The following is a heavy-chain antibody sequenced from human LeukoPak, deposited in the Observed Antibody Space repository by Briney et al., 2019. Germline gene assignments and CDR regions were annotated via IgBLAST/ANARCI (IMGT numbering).Heavy chain of an antibody. D-gene: IGHD1-1*01. V-gene: IGHV6-1*01. CDR1: GGSVSSNSAA. J-gene: IGHJ6*03. CDR3: ARARPKYNWNDLYYYYYMDV. Sequence: SQTLSLTCAISGGSVSSNSAAWNWIRQSPSRGLEWLGRTYYRSKWYNDYAVSVKSRITINPDTSKNQFSLQLNSVTPEDTAVYYCARARPKYNWNDLYYYYYMDVWGKGTTVTVSS. CDR2: TYYRSKWYN.